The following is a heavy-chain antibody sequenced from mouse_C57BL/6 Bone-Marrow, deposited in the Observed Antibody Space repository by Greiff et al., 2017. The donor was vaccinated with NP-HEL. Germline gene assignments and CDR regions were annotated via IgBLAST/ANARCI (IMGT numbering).Heavy chain of an antibody. V-gene: IGHV2-3*01. J-gene: IGHJ4*01. CDR1: GFSLTSYG. Sequence: VKLVESGPGLVAPSQSLSITCTVSGFSLTSYGVSWVRQPPGQGLEWLGVIWGDGSTNYHSALISRLGISKDNSKSLVFLQLNTLRTDDTATYYCAKPEGNYPYYAMDYWGQGTSLTVSS. CDR3: AKPEGNYPYYAMDY. CDR2: IWGDGST. D-gene: IGHD2-1*01.